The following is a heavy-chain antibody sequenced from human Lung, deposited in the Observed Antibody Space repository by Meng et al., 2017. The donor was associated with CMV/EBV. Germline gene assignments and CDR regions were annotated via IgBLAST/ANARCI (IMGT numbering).Heavy chain of an antibody. CDR3: ARDKVRYYDFWSGYGGMDV. CDR2: INSDGSST. V-gene: IGHV3-74*01. CDR1: GFTFSSYW. Sequence: SCAASGFTFSSYWMHWVRQAPGKGLVWVSRINSDGSSTSYADSVKGRFTISRDNAKNTLYLQMNSLRAEDTAVYYCARDKVRYYDFWSGYGGMDVWGPGTXVTGAS. J-gene: IGHJ6*02. D-gene: IGHD3-3*01.